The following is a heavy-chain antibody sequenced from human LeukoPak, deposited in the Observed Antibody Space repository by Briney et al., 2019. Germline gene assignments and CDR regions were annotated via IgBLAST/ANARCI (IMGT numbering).Heavy chain of an antibody. V-gene: IGHV4-34*01. J-gene: IGHJ4*02. CDR3: ARDKYDFWSGYCIDY. CDR2: INHSGST. D-gene: IGHD3-3*01. CDR1: GGSFSGYY. Sequence: PSETLSLTCAVYGGSFSGYYWSWIRQPPGKGLEWIGEINHSGSTNYNPSLKSRVTISVDTSKNQFSLKLSSVTAADTAVYYCARDKYDFWSGYCIDYWGQGTLVTVSP.